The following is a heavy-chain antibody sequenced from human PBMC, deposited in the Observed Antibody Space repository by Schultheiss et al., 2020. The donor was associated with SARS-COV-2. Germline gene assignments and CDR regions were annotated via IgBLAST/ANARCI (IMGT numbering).Heavy chain of an antibody. CDR2: ISSSGSTI. Sequence: GGSLRLSCAASGFTFSNAWMSWVRQAPGKGLEWVSYISSSGSTIYYADSVKGRFTISRDNAKNSVFLQMKSLRGEDTAVYYCARDPNFGRPDYWGQGILVTVSS. V-gene: IGHV3-11*04. CDR3: ARDPNFGRPDY. D-gene: IGHD3-10*01. J-gene: IGHJ4*02. CDR1: GFTFSNAW.